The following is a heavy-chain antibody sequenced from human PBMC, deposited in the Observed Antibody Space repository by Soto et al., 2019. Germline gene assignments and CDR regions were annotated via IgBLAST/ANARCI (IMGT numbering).Heavy chain of an antibody. CDR2: IYYSGST. CDR3: ARGEERVAVAGLDY. Sequence: SETLSLTCTVSGGSISSSSYYWGWIRQPPGKGLEWIGSIYYSGSTYYNPSLKSRVTISVDTSKNQFSLKLSSVTAADTAVYYCARGEERVAVAGLDYWGQGTLVTVSS. CDR1: GGSISSSSYY. J-gene: IGHJ4*02. V-gene: IGHV4-39*07. D-gene: IGHD6-19*01.